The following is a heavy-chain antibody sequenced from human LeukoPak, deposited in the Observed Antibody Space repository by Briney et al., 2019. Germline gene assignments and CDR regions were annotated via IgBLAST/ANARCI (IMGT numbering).Heavy chain of an antibody. CDR1: GGTFSSYA. D-gene: IGHD5-24*01. Sequence: ASVKVSCKTSGGTFSSYAICWVRQAPGQGLEWMGGIIPIFSTANYAQKFQGRVTITTDESTSTAYMERSSLRSEDTAVYYCARDKPDYNFLFDPWGQGTLVTVSS. V-gene: IGHV1-69*05. J-gene: IGHJ5*02. CDR2: IIPIFSTA. CDR3: ARDKPDYNFLFDP.